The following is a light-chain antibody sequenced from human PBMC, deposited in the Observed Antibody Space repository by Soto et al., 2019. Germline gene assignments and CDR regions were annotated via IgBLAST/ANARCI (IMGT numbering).Light chain of an antibody. Sequence: QSVLTQPPSVSEAPGQRVTISCTGSSSNIGAGYDVHWYQQLPGTAPKLLIYGNSNRPSGVPDRFSGSKSGTSASLAITGLQAEDEAEYYCQSYASSLSGYVFGTGTKRTVL. CDR3: QSYASSLSGYV. CDR1: SSNIGAGYD. J-gene: IGLJ1*01. CDR2: GNS. V-gene: IGLV1-40*01.